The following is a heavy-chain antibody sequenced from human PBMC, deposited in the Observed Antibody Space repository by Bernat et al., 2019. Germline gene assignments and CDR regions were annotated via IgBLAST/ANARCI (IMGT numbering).Heavy chain of an antibody. CDR1: GFSLSTSGVG. D-gene: IGHD1-1*01. J-gene: IGHJ4*02. V-gene: IGHV2-5*02. CDR2: IYWDDDK. Sequence: QITLKESGPTLVKPTQTLTLTCTFSGFSLSTSGVGVGWIRQPPGKALEWLALIYWDDDKRYSPSLNSRLTITKDTSKNQVVLTMTNMDPVDTATYYCAHRPPTGSYFDYWGQGTLVTVSS. CDR3: AHRPPTGSYFDY.